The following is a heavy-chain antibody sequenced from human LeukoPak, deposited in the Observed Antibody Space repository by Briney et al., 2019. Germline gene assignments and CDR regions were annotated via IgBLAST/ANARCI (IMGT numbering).Heavy chain of an antibody. CDR1: GYTFTGYY. J-gene: IGHJ4*02. D-gene: IGHD5-12*01. CDR2: INPNSGGT. V-gene: IGHV1-2*02. CDR3: ARVEIVATMSFDY. Sequence: ASVKVSCKASGYTFTGYYMHWVRQAPGQGLEWMGWINPNSGGTNYAQKFQGRVTMTRDTSISTAYMELSRLRSDDTAVYYCARVEIVATMSFDYWGQATLVTVSS.